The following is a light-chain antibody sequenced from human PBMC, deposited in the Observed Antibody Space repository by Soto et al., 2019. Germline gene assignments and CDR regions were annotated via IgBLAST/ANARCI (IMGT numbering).Light chain of an antibody. J-gene: IGKJ1*01. CDR1: QGVGSS. CDR3: QQYNNWPPT. CDR2: GAS. V-gene: IGKV3-15*01. Sequence: ERVMTQSPATLSVSPGERATLSCMASQGVGSSLAWYQQKPGQAPRLLIYGASTRATGIPARFSGSGSGTEFTLTISSLQSEDFAVYYCQQYNNWPPTFGQGTKVEIK.